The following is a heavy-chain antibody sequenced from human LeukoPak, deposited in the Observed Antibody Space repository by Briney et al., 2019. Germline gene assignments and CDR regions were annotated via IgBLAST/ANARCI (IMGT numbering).Heavy chain of an antibody. CDR3: ARVDTAMVIDY. CDR2: IIPILGIA. Sequence: SVKVSCKASGGTFSSYAVSWVRQATGQGLEWMGRIIPILGIANYAQKFQGRVTITADKSTSTAYMELSSLRSEDTAVYYCARVDTAMVIDYWGQGTLVTVSS. CDR1: GGTFSSYA. V-gene: IGHV1-69*04. J-gene: IGHJ4*02. D-gene: IGHD5-18*01.